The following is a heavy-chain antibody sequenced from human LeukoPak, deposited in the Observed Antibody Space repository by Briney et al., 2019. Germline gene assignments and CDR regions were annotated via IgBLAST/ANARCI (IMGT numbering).Heavy chain of an antibody. D-gene: IGHD1-26*01. CDR3: ARVAGSYPPSYFDY. CDR2: IDRDGSRI. J-gene: IGHJ4*02. CDR1: GFTFSSYW. V-gene: IGHV3-74*01. Sequence: PGGSLRLSCAVSGFTFSSYWMHWVRQAPGKGLVWVSRIDRDGSRINYADSVKGRFTISRDNGKNTLYLQMNSLRAEDTAVYYCARVAGSYPPSYFDYWGQGTLVTVSS.